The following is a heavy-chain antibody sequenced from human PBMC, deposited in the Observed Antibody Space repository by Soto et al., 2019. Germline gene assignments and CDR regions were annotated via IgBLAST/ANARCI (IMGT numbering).Heavy chain of an antibody. V-gene: IGHV3-11*01. CDR2: VSGSGSTSI. CDR1: GVTFSDYY. Sequence: XGSLKLSCAASGVTFSDYYMTWIRQAPGKGLEWVSYVSGSGSTSIFYADSVKGRFTISRDNAKNSLYLQMNSLRVEDTAVYYCARDPYYGDYEAWFDHWGQGTLVTVSS. CDR3: ARDPYYGDYEAWFDH. J-gene: IGHJ5*02. D-gene: IGHD4-17*01.